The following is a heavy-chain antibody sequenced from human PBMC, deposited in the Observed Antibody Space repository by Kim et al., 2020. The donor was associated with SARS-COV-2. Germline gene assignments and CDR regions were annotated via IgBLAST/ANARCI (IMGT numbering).Heavy chain of an antibody. Sequence: ASVKVSCKASGYTFSSFGINWVRQAPGQGPEWMGWITPYNGNTNSAQTLQGRVTMTADTSTSTVYMELRSLRSDDAAVYYCASALDYYDGSGYAGFDPWGQGTLVTVPS. D-gene: IGHD3-22*01. CDR2: ITPYNGNT. V-gene: IGHV1-18*01. J-gene: IGHJ5*02. CDR3: ASALDYYDGSGYAGFDP. CDR1: GYTFSSFG.